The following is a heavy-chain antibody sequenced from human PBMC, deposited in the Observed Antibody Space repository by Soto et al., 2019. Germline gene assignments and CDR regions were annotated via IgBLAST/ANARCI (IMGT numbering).Heavy chain of an antibody. V-gene: IGHV3-23*01. CDR1: GFTFSKHW. CDR2: ISGSGGST. D-gene: IGHD3-10*01. Sequence: GGSLRLSCAASGFTFSKHWMHWVRQAPGKGLEWVSAISGSGGSTYYADSVKGRFTISRDNSKNTLYLQMNSLRAEDTAVYYCAKRLWFGELGYYYYGMDVWGQGTTVTVSS. CDR3: AKRLWFGELGYYYYGMDV. J-gene: IGHJ6*02.